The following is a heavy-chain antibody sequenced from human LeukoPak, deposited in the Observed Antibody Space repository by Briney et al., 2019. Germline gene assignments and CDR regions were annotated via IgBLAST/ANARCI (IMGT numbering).Heavy chain of an antibody. D-gene: IGHD3-22*01. CDR1: GYSFTSYW. CDR2: ISAYSGNT. CDR3: ARTFPTPYYYDSRGYPRPFDY. V-gene: IGHV1-18*04. J-gene: IGHJ4*02. Sequence: GESLKISCKGSGYSFTSYWIGWVRQAPRQGLEWMGWISAYSGNTNYAQKLQGRVTMTTDTSTSTAYMELRSLRSDDTAVYYCARTFPTPYYYDSRGYPRPFDYWGQGTLVTVSS.